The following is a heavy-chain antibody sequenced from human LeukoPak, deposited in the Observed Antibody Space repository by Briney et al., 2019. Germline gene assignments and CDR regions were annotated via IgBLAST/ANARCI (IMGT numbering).Heavy chain of an antibody. J-gene: IGHJ4*02. CDR2: ISYDGSNK. Sequence: PGRSLRLSCAASGFTFSSYAMHWVRQAPGKGLEWVAVISYDGSNKYYADSVKGRFTISRDNSKNTLYLQMNSLRAEDTAVYYCAKDRPAAAGSDYWGQGTLVTVSS. V-gene: IGHV3-30-3*01. CDR1: GFTFSSYA. D-gene: IGHD6-13*01. CDR3: AKDRPAAAGSDY.